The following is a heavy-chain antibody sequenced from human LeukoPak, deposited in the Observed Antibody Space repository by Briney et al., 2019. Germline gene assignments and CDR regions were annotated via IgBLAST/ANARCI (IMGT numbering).Heavy chain of an antibody. D-gene: IGHD1-26*01. CDR2: ISAYNGNT. J-gene: IGHJ4*02. Sequence: GASVTVSCKASVYTFSTYDFNWVSQAPGQGLEWMGWISAYNGNTKYAQKLQGRVTMTTDPSTSTAYMELRSLRSDDTAVYYCARVLGGSGSYFPSFDYWGQGTLVTVSS. V-gene: IGHV1-18*01. CDR1: VYTFSTYD. CDR3: ARVLGGSGSYFPSFDY.